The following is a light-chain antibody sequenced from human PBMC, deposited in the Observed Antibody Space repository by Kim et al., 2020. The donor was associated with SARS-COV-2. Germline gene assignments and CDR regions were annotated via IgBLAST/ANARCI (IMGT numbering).Light chain of an antibody. CDR1: GRDIGGFEY. CDR2: AVS. CDR3: SSRTSSSTLV. Sequence: GQSLTVSCTGTGRDIGGFEYVSWYQQHPGKAPKLLIFAVSNRPSGVSTRFSASKSGNTASLTISGLQADDEADYYCSSRTSSSTLVFGGGTQLTVL. J-gene: IGLJ2*01. V-gene: IGLV2-14*03.